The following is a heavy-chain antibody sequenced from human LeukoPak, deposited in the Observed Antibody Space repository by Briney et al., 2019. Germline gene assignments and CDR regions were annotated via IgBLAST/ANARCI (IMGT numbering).Heavy chain of an antibody. V-gene: IGHV3-48*01. J-gene: IGHJ4*02. CDR2: ISNDITTT. Sequence: PGGSLRLSCAVSGFPFTNNPMNWVRQAPGKGLEWVSYISNDITTTYYAESVKGRFTISRDNAKNSLYLQMNGLRVEDTAVYYCARDGGKSYEIDYWGQGTLVTVSS. CDR1: GFPFTNNP. CDR3: ARDGGKSYEIDY. D-gene: IGHD5-18*01.